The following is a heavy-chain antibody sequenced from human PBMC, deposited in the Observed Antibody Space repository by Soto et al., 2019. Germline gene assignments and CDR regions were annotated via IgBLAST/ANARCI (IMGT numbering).Heavy chain of an antibody. V-gene: IGHV1-69*01. CDR3: ARGGVVGAYYSYCYGMDV. D-gene: IGHD1-26*01. Sequence: QVQLVQSGAEVKKPGSSVKVSCKASGGTFSSYAISWVRQAPGQGLEWMGGIVPIFGTANYAQKFQGRVTITADESTSTAYMELSSLRSEETAVYYCARGGVVGAYYSYCYGMDVWGQGTTVTVSS. CDR1: GGTFSSYA. J-gene: IGHJ6*02. CDR2: IVPIFGTA.